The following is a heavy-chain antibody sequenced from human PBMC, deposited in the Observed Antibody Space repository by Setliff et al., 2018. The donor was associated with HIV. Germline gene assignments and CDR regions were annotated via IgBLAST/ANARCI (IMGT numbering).Heavy chain of an antibody. D-gene: IGHD3-16*01. CDR2: INGDGSFT. CDR3: TSWGVPRDGFDI. V-gene: IGHV3-74*01. J-gene: IGHJ3*02. CDR1: GFTFSSSW. Sequence: GSLRLSCAGSGFTFSSSWMHWVRQAPGKGLVWASRINGDGSFTVYADSVKGRFTISRDNSKNTLYLQMNSVRGEDTAVYYCTSWGVPRDGFDIWGHGTKVTVSS.